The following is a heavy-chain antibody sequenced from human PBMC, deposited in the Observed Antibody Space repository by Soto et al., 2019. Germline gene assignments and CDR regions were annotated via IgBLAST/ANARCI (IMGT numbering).Heavy chain of an antibody. CDR3: AKPYSKRWPNDWFDP. Sequence: EVQLLESGGGWLQPGGSLRLSCAASGFTFSSYAMNWVRQAPGKGLEWVSVITGSGAGSYYSDSVKGRFTISRDNSKNTLYLQMNSLRAEDTAVYYCAKPYSKRWPNDWFDPWGQGTLVTVSS. CDR2: ITGSGAGS. J-gene: IGHJ5*02. V-gene: IGHV3-23*01. D-gene: IGHD1-26*01. CDR1: GFTFSSYA.